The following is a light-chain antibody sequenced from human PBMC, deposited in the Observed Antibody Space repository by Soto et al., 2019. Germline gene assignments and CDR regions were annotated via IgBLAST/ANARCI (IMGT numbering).Light chain of an antibody. CDR3: CSDAGSYTFRV. CDR1: SSDVGGYNY. J-gene: IGLJ3*02. CDR2: DVT. Sequence: QSALTQPRSVSGSPGQSVTISCTGTSSDVGGYNYVSWYQQHPGKAPKLMIYDVTKRPSGVPDRFSGSKSGNTASLTISGLQAEDEADYYCCSDAGSYTFRVFGGGTKVTVL. V-gene: IGLV2-11*01.